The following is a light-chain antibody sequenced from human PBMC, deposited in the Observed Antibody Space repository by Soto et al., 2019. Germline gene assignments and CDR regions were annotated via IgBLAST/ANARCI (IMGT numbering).Light chain of an antibody. CDR1: QSLYSY. Sequence: DIQMTQSPSSLSASVGDRVTITCRASQSLYSYLNWYQQKPGKAPKLLIYTASSLQGGVPSRFSGSGSGTDFTLTISSLQPEDFATYYCQQSYTTPVTCGGGTKVEIK. V-gene: IGKV1-39*01. CDR3: QQSYTTPVT. J-gene: IGKJ4*01. CDR2: TAS.